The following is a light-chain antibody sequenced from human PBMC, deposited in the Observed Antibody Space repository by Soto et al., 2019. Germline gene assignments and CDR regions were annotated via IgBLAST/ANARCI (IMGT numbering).Light chain of an antibody. CDR2: AAS. V-gene: IGKV1-39*01. Sequence: DIQMTQSPSSVSASIGDTVIITCRASQSISSYLNWYQQKPGKAPKFLIYAASSLQSGVPSRFSGSGSGTDFTLTISSLQPEDFATYYCQQSYNTPRTFGPGTKVDIK. J-gene: IGKJ3*01. CDR1: QSISSY. CDR3: QQSYNTPRT.